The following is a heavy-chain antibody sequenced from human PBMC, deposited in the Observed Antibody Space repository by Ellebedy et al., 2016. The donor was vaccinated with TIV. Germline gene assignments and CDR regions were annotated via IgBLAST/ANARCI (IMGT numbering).Heavy chain of an antibody. CDR2: IYYSGST. J-gene: IGHJ4*02. D-gene: IGHD6-19*01. V-gene: IGHV4-59*01. CDR1: GGSISSYY. Sequence: SETLSLTCTVSGGSISSYYWSWIRQPPGKGLEWIGYIYYSGSTNYNPSLKSRVTISVDTSKNQFSLKLSSVTAADTAVYYCARAWAVAEYYFDYWGQGTLVTVSS. CDR3: ARAWAVAEYYFDY.